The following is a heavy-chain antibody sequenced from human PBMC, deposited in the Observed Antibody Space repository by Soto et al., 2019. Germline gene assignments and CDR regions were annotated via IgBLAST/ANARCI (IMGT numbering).Heavy chain of an antibody. D-gene: IGHD3-3*01. CDR3: ARHPGADFWSGLYFDY. J-gene: IGHJ4*02. Sequence: QVQLQESRPGLVKPSETLSLTCTVSGGSISSYYWSWLRQPPGKGLEWIEYIYYSGSTHYNPSLKSRVIISVDTSKNQFSLKLSSVTAADTAVYYCARHPGADFWSGLYFDYWGQGTLVTVSS. CDR1: GGSISSYY. CDR2: IYYSGST. V-gene: IGHV4-59*01.